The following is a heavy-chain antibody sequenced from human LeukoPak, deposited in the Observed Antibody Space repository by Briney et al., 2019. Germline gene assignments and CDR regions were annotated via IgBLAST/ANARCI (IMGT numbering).Heavy chain of an antibody. D-gene: IGHD6-19*01. CDR2: INHSGST. Sequence: SETLSLTCAVYGGSFSGYYWSWIRQPPGKGLEWIGEINHSGSTNYNPSLKSRVTISVDTSKNQFSLKLSSVTAADTAVYYCARTAVALNFYYYYMDVWGKGTTVTISS. V-gene: IGHV4-34*01. CDR1: GGSFSGYY. CDR3: ARTAVALNFYYYYMDV. J-gene: IGHJ6*03.